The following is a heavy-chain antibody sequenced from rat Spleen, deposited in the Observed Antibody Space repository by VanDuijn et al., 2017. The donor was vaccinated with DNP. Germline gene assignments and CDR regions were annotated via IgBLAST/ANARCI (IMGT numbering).Heavy chain of an antibody. V-gene: IGHV3-1*01. D-gene: IGHD4-2*01. Sequence: EVQLQESGSGLVQPSQSLSLTCSVSGYSITSTFRWAWIRKFPGNKMEWMGYISYSGSTSYNPSLKSRIPIIRDTSKNQFFLQLNSVTTEDTATYYCASGGAGIWFAYWGQGTLVTVSS. CDR1: GYSITSTF. CDR2: ISYSGST. CDR3: ASGGAGIWFAY. J-gene: IGHJ3*01.